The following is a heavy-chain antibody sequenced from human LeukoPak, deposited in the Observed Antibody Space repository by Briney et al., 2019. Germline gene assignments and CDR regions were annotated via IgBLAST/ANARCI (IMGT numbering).Heavy chain of an antibody. V-gene: IGHV3-33*06. CDR2: VWYDGSNK. Sequence: GGSLRLPCAASGFTFSSYGMHWVRQAPGKGLEWVAVVWYDGSNKYYADSVKGRFTISRDNSKNTLYLQMNSLRAEDTAVYYCAKDFCSSTSCYDDAFDIWGQGTMVTVSS. CDR3: AKDFCSSTSCYDDAFDI. J-gene: IGHJ3*02. CDR1: GFTFSSYG. D-gene: IGHD2-2*01.